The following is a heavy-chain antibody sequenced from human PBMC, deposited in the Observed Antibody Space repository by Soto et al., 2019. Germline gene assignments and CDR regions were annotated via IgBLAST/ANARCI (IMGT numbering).Heavy chain of an antibody. CDR3: ARDRLYSSSWYVIDP. V-gene: IGHV4-59*01. D-gene: IGHD6-13*01. J-gene: IGHJ5*02. CDR1: GGSISPYY. Sequence: SETLSLTCSVSGGSISPYYWSWIRQPPGKGLEWIGYIFSSGSTFYNPSLKSRVTISVDTSKNQFSLKLSSVTAADTAVYYCARDRLYSSSWYVIDPWGQGTLVTVSS. CDR2: IFSSGST.